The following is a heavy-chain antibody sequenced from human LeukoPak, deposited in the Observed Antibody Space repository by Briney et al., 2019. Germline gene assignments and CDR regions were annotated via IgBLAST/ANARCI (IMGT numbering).Heavy chain of an antibody. Sequence: GASVKVSCKASGYTFTSYYMHWVRQAPGQGLEWMGWMNPNSGDTGYAQKFQGRVTMTRNTSISTAYMELSSLRSEDTAVYYCARGGWLVLRYFDYWGQGTQVTVSS. D-gene: IGHD3-9*01. V-gene: IGHV1-8*02. CDR1: GYTFTSYY. J-gene: IGHJ4*02. CDR3: ARGGWLVLRYFDY. CDR2: MNPNSGDT.